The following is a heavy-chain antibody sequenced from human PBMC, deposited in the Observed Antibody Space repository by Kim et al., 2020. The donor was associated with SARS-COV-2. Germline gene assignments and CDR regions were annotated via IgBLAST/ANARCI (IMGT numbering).Heavy chain of an antibody. V-gene: IGHV3-23*01. Sequence: GGSLRLSCAASGFTFSSYAMSWVRQAPGKGLEWVSAISGSGGSTYYADSVKGRFTISRDNSKNTLYLQMNSLRAEDTAVYYCAKGLTTLRLGELSLFGAFDIWGQGTMVTVSS. CDR3: AKGLTTLRLGELSLFGAFDI. CDR1: GFTFSSYA. CDR2: ISGSGGST. J-gene: IGHJ3*02. D-gene: IGHD3-16*02.